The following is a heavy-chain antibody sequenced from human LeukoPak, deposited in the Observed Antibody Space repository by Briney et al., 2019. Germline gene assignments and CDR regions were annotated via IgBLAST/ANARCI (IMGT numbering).Heavy chain of an antibody. CDR2: IYYSGST. V-gene: IGHV4-59*12. Sequence: SETLSLTCTVSGGSISSYYWSWIRQPPGKGLEWIGYIYYSGSTNYNPSLKSRVTISVDTSKNQFSLKLSSVTAADTAVYYCASTPDIVVVPAAPLDYWGQGTLVTVSS. J-gene: IGHJ4*02. CDR1: GGSISSYY. CDR3: ASTPDIVVVPAAPLDY. D-gene: IGHD2-2*01.